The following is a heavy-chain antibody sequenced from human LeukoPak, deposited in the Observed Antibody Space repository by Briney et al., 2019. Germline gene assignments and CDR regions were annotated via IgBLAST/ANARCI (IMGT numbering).Heavy chain of an antibody. V-gene: IGHV6-1*01. CDR3: ARDQERNWRLTYYYYGMDV. Sequence: SQTLSLTCAISGDSVSSNSAAWNWIGQSPSRGLEWLGRTYYRSKWYNDYAVSVKSRITINPDTSKNQSSLQLNSVTPEDTAVYYCARDQERNWRLTYYYYGMDVWGQGTTATVSS. CDR2: TYYRSKWYN. D-gene: IGHD1-1*01. CDR1: GDSVSSNSAA. J-gene: IGHJ6*02.